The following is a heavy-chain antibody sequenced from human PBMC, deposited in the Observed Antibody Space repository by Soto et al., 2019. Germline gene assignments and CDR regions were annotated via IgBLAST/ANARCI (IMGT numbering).Heavy chain of an antibody. Sequence: VQLQESGPGLVKPSETLSLTCTAVGGSVSSFYWSWIRQPPGKGLEWIGYIYYSGHTNYNPSLKSRVTMSVDSSSNQFSLRLSSLTPADTAVYYCARAGDAYDSDFWGQGILVTVSS. CDR3: ARAGDAYDSDF. CDR2: IYYSGHT. V-gene: IGHV4-59*02. J-gene: IGHJ4*02. CDR1: GGSVSSFY. D-gene: IGHD5-12*01.